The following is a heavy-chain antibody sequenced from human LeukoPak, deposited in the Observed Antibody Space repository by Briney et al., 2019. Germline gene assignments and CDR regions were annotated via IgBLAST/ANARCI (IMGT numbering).Heavy chain of an antibody. J-gene: IGHJ4*02. CDR3: ARVPPSPWYSSSYYFDY. CDR2: IYYSGST. D-gene: IGHD6-13*01. Sequence: PSETLSLTCTVSGGSISSGGYYWSWIRQHPGKGLEWIGYIYYSGSTYYNPSLKSRVTISVDTSKNQFSLKLSSVTAADTAVYYCARVPPSPWYSSSYYFDYWGQGTLVTVSS. CDR1: GGSISSGGYY. V-gene: IGHV4-31*03.